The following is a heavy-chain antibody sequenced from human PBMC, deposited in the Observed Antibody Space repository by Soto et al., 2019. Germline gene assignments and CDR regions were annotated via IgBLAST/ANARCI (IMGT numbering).Heavy chain of an antibody. Sequence: QVQVVQSGAEVKKPGSSVKISCKASGRIFSSFPTSWVRQFPGQGLEWMGGVISASGSVTYAPKFQGRVTMTAVNSAGIGYIELTSLASDETAIYYCARVGSRDAYNYVLDQWGPGTMVTVSS. D-gene: IGHD5-18*01. CDR1: GRIFSSFP. CDR2: VISASGSV. CDR3: ARVGSRDAYNYVLDQ. V-gene: IGHV1-69*06. J-gene: IGHJ1*01.